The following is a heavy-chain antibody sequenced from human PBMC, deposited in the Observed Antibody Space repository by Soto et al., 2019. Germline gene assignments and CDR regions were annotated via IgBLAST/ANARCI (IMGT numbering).Heavy chain of an antibody. CDR2: INHSGST. CDR3: ASGIVAVPAAIGVFDY. V-gene: IGHV4-34*01. D-gene: IGHD2-2*01. CDR1: GGSFSGYY. J-gene: IGHJ4*02. Sequence: QVQLQQWGAGLLKPSETLSLTCAVYGGSFSGYYWSWIRQPPGKGLEWIGEINHSGSTNYNPSLKRRVTISVDTSQNQFSRKLSSGTAADTAVYYCASGIVAVPAAIGVFDYWGQGTLVTVSS.